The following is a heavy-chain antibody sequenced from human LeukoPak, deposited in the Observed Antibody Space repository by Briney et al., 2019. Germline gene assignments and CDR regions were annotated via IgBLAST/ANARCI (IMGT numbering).Heavy chain of an antibody. V-gene: IGHV3-23*01. CDR3: AKGLYSGSSGAFDI. J-gene: IGHJ3*02. CDR1: GFTFSSYA. D-gene: IGHD1-26*01. Sequence: GGSLRLSCAASGFTFSSYAMTWVRQAPGKGLEWVSGISGSGGSTHYADSVKGRFTISRDNSKDTLYLQMNSLRAEDTAVYYCAKGLYSGSSGAFDIWGQGTMVTVSS. CDR2: ISGSGGST.